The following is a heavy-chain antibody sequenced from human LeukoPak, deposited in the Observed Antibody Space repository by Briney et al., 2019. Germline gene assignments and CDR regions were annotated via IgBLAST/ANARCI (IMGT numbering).Heavy chain of an antibody. CDR3: TTERAYGDYVGWFDP. J-gene: IGHJ5*02. CDR2: IKSKTDGGTT. D-gene: IGHD4-17*01. V-gene: IGHV3-15*01. CDR1: GFTFSNAW. Sequence: GGSLRLSCAASGFTFSNAWMNWVRQAPGKGLEWVGHIKSKTDGGTTAYAAPVKGRFTISRDDSRNTLYLQMNSLKTEDTGVYCCTTERAYGDYVGWFDPWGQGTLVTVSS.